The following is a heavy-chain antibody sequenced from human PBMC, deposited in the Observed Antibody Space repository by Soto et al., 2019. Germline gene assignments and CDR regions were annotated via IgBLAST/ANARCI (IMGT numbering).Heavy chain of an antibody. CDR3: AHRRVAVTIFDY. CDR2: IYWDDDK. J-gene: IGHJ4*02. Sequence: QITLKESGPMLVKPTQTLTLTCTFSGFSLSTSGVGVGWIRQPPGKALEWLALIYWDDDKRYSPSLKSRLTITKDTSKNQVVLTMTNMDPVDTATYYCAHRRVAVTIFDYWGQGTLVTVSS. V-gene: IGHV2-5*02. D-gene: IGHD2-21*02. CDR1: GFSLSTSGVG.